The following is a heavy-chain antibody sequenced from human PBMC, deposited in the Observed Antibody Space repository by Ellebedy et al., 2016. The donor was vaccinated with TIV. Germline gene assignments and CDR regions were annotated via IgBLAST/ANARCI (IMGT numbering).Heavy chain of an antibody. V-gene: IGHV3-33*06. CDR1: GFTFRTYG. J-gene: IGHJ4*02. Sequence: GESLKISCAASGFTFRTYGMGWVRQAPGKGLEWVAVIAYDGGNSYYADSMKGRFTISRDNSNNTLYLQMNSLRADDTAVYYCANSLYGSGSYNGLFDYWGQGTLVTVSS. CDR3: ANSLYGSGSYNGLFDY. CDR2: IAYDGGNS. D-gene: IGHD3-10*01.